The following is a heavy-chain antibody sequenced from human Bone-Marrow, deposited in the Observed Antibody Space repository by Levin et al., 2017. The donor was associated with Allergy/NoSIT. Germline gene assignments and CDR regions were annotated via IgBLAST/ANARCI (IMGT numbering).Heavy chain of an antibody. V-gene: IGHV3-30*18. CDR1: GFTFSSYG. CDR3: AKDSGSYDDYYFDY. CDR2: ISYDGSNK. J-gene: IGHJ4*02. Sequence: GESLKISCAASGFTFSSYGMHWVRQAPGKGLEWVAVISYDGSNKYYADSVKGRFTISRDNSKNTLYLQMNSLRAEDTAVYYCAKDSGSYDDYYFDYWGQGTLVTVSS. D-gene: IGHD1-26*01.